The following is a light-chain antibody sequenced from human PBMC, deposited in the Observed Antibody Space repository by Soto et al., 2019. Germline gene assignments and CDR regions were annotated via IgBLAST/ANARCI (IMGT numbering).Light chain of an antibody. J-gene: IGKJ1*01. V-gene: IGKV1-5*03. CDR3: QQYHIYSWT. Sequence: DIQMTQSPSTLSASVGDRVTISCRASQSISDWLAWYQQKPGKAPRLLIYRASTLQRGVPSRFRGSGSGTESTLTISDLQPDDFATYFCQQYHIYSWTFGQGTTVGIK. CDR1: QSISDW. CDR2: RAS.